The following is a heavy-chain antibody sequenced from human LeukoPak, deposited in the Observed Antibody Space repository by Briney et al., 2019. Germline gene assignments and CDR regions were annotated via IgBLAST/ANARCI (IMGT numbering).Heavy chain of an antibody. CDR3: ASGRSAGATTSADY. D-gene: IGHD1-26*01. Sequence: GGSLRLSCAASGFTFSSYSMNWVRQAPGKGLEWVSSISSSYSYIYYADSVKGRLTISRDNAKNSLYLQMNSLRAEDTAVYYCASGRSAGATTSADYWGQGTLVTVSS. J-gene: IGHJ4*02. CDR1: GFTFSSYS. V-gene: IGHV3-21*01. CDR2: ISSSYSYI.